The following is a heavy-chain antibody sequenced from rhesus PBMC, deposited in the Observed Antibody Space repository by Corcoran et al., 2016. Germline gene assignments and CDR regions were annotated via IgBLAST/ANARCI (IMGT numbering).Heavy chain of an antibody. D-gene: IGHD2-21*01. V-gene: IGHV4S10*01. CDR2: IDGGSRST. CDR1: GGSIRAPYR. Sequence: QVQLQESGPGVVKPSETLSLTFAVSGGSIRAPYRWTWLRQPPGKGREWIGYIDGGSRSTNYNPSLKSRVTIAKDTSKNQFSVKLSSVTAADTAVYYCARVGGFDYWGQGVLVTVSS. J-gene: IGHJ4*01. CDR3: ARVGGFDY.